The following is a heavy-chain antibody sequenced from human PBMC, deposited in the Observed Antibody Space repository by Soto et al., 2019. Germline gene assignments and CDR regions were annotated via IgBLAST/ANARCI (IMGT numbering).Heavy chain of an antibody. V-gene: IGHV3-11*01. Sequence: QVQLVESRGGLVKPGGSLRLSCAASGFTFSVYYMSWIRQAPGKGLEWVSYISGSGSNIYYADSVKGRFTVSRDNARNSLYLQMNSLRADDTAVYYCARGTGELDYWGQGTLVTVSS. CDR2: ISGSGSNI. CDR1: GFTFSVYY. J-gene: IGHJ4*02. CDR3: ARGTGELDY. D-gene: IGHD3-16*01.